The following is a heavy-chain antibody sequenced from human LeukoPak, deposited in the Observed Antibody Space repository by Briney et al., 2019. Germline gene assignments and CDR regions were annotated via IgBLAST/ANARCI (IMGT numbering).Heavy chain of an antibody. CDR2: IIPILGIA. Sequence: SVKVSRKASGGTFSSYAISWVRQAPGQGLEWMGRIIPILGIANYAQKFQGRVTITADKSTSTAYMELSSLRSEDTAVYYCARRVRGVSTLLNDAFDIWGQGTMVTVSS. CDR3: ARRVRGVSTLLNDAFDI. J-gene: IGHJ3*02. CDR1: GGTFSSYA. V-gene: IGHV1-69*04. D-gene: IGHD3-10*01.